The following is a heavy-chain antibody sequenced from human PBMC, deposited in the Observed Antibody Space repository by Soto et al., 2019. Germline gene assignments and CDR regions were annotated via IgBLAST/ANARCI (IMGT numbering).Heavy chain of an antibody. V-gene: IGHV1-18*01. CDR1: DFSFTSDH. J-gene: IGHJ5*01. CDR3: ASADYGDYDS. D-gene: IGHD4-17*01. CDR2: VNIYNGNT. Sequence: QVQLVQSGPEVKKPGASVQVSCKASDFSFTSDHISWVRQAPGQSPEWMGWVNIYNGNTNYAPKLRGRVTMTTDTSTSTAYMELRSLTSDDTAVYYCASADYGDYDSWGQGTRVTVSS.